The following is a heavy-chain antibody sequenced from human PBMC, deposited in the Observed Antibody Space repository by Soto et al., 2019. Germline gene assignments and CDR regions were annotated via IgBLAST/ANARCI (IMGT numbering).Heavy chain of an antibody. CDR1: GFTFSSYG. CDR2: IWYDGSNK. Sequence: PWGSLSLSCASSGFTFSSYGMHWVLQAPGKGLEWVAVIWYDGSNKYYADSVKGRFTISRDNSKNTLYLQMNSLRAEDTAVYYCARDMLSCSSTRCYTSPWYYYYGMAVWGQGTPVPVS. J-gene: IGHJ6*02. CDR3: ARDMLSCSSTRCYTSPWYYYYGMAV. D-gene: IGHD2-2*02. V-gene: IGHV3-33*01.